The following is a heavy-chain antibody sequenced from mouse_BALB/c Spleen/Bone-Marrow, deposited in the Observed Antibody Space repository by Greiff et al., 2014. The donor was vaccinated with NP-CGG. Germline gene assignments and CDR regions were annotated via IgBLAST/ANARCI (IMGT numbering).Heavy chain of an antibody. CDR1: GYTFTSYT. D-gene: IGHD2-14*01. Sequence: VQLQQSGAELARPGASVKMSCEASGYTFTSYTMHWVKQRPGKGLEWIGYINPSSGYTNYNQKFKDKATLTADKSSSTAYMQLSSLTSEDSAVYYCARYRYDWYFDVWGAGTTVTVSS. V-gene: IGHV1-4*01. J-gene: IGHJ1*01. CDR3: ARYRYDWYFDV. CDR2: INPSSGYT.